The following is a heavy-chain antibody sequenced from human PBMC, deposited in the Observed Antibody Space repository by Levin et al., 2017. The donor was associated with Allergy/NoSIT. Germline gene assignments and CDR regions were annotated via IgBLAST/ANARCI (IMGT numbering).Heavy chain of an antibody. D-gene: IGHD5-12*01. J-gene: IGHJ4*02. CDR1: GYTFTGYY. Sequence: GESLKISCKASGYTFTGYYMHWVRQAPGQGLEWMGWINPNSGGTNYAQKFQGRVTMTRDTSISTAYMELSRLRSDDTAVYYCAIGYSGYDWGGYWGQGTLVTVSS. CDR3: AIGYSGYDWGGY. V-gene: IGHV1-2*02. CDR2: INPNSGGT.